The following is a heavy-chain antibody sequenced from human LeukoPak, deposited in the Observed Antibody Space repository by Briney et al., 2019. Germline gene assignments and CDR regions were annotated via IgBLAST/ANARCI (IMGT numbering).Heavy chain of an antibody. CDR1: GGTFSSYA. J-gene: IGHJ4*02. V-gene: IGHV1-69*05. D-gene: IGHD3-22*01. CDR2: IIPIFGTA. CDR3: ASGYYDSSGYYYLDY. Sequence: SVKVSCKASGGTFSSYAISWVRQAPGQGLEWIGRIIPIFGTANYAQKFQGRVTITTDESTSTAYMELSSLRSEDTAVYYCASGYYDSSGYYYLDYWGQGTLVTVSS.